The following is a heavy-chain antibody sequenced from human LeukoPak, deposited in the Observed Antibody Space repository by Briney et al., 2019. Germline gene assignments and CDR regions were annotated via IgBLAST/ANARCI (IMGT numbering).Heavy chain of an antibody. CDR1: GFTFSSYW. CDR2: ISYDGSNK. D-gene: IGHD3-22*01. V-gene: IGHV3-30*18. J-gene: IGHJ4*02. CDR3: AKGWRGSSGPMGVAYFDY. Sequence: GGSLRLSCAASGFTFSSYWTSWVREAPGKGLEWVAVISYDGSNKYYADSVKGRFTISRDNSKNTLYLQMNSLRAEDTAVYYCAKGWRGSSGPMGVAYFDYWGQGTLVTVSS.